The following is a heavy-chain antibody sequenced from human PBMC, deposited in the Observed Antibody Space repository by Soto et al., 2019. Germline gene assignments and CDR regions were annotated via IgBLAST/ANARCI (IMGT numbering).Heavy chain of an antibody. CDR2: INAGNGNT. D-gene: IGHD6-19*01. CDR1: GYTFTSYA. Sequence: ASVEASCKASGYTFTSYAMHWVRQAPGQRLEWMGWINAGNGNTKYSQKFQGRVTITRDTSASTAYMELSSLRSEDTAVYYCASGLGWYGGNPTSELLNWGQGTLVTVSS. V-gene: IGHV1-3*01. J-gene: IGHJ4*02. CDR3: ASGLGWYGGNPTSELLN.